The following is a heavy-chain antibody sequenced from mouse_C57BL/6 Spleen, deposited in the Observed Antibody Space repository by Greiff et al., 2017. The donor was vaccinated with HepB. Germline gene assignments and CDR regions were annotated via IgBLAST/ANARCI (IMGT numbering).Heavy chain of an antibody. D-gene: IGHD1-1*01. J-gene: IGHJ4*01. V-gene: IGHV1-80*01. CDR3: ARRRNYGSTYYAMDY. CDR2: IYPGDGDT. CDR1: GYAFSSYW. Sequence: VKLMESGAELVKPGASVKISCKASGYAFSSYWMNWVKQRPGKGLEWIGQIYPGDGDTNYNGKFKGKATLTADKSSSTAYMQLSSLTSEDSAVYFCARRRNYGSTYYAMDYWGQGTSVTVSS.